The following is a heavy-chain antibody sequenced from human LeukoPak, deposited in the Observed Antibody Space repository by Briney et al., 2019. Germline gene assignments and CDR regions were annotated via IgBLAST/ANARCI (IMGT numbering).Heavy chain of an antibody. CDR3: TTAYFDWSPGDY. Sequence: PGGSLRLSCAASGFTFSNYAMSWVRQAPGKGLEWVSLISDSAGSTYYADSVKGRCTISRDNSKNTLYLQLNSLRAEDTAVYYCTTAYFDWSPGDYWGQGTLVTVSS. CDR1: GFTFSNYA. D-gene: IGHD3-9*01. J-gene: IGHJ4*02. V-gene: IGHV3-23*01. CDR2: ISDSAGST.